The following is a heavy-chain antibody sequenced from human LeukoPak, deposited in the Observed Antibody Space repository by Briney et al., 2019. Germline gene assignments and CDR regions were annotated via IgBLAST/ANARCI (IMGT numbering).Heavy chain of an antibody. V-gene: IGHV3-7*03. CDR2: INQDGSQK. CDR1: GFTFSSYW. J-gene: IGHJ4*02. D-gene: IGHD4-17*01. Sequence: GGSLRLPCAVSGFTFSSYWMSWFRQAPGKGLEWVANINQDGSQKFSVDSVKGRFTISRDNAKNSLSLQMNSLRVEDTAVYYCARDWFDGDYDRFDYWGQGTLVTVSS. CDR3: ARDWFDGDYDRFDY.